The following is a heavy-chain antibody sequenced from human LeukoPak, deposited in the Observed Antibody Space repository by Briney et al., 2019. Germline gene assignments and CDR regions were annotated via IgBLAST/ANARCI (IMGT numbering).Heavy chain of an antibody. V-gene: IGHV4-4*02. CDR1: GGSISSSNW. CDR3: ARGDCSGGSCYSDF. J-gene: IGHJ4*02. D-gene: IGHD2-15*01. Sequence: PSGTLSLTCAVSGGSISSSNWWSWVRQHPGKGLEWIGYIYYSGSTYYNPSLKSRVTISVDTSKNQFSLKLSSVTAADTAVYYCARGDCSGGSCYSDFWGQGTLVTVSS. CDR2: IYYSGST.